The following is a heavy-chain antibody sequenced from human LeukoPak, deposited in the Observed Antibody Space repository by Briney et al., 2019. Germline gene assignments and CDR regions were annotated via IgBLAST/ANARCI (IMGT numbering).Heavy chain of an antibody. V-gene: IGHV3-30*18. CDR1: GFTFSDYG. CDR3: AKDGPLPYTSTSFGRHFLEY. D-gene: IGHD6-13*01. CDR2: ISHDGSSQ. J-gene: IGHJ4*02. Sequence: HPGGSLRLSCAASGFTFSDYGMRWARLAPGKGLEWVAHISHDGSSQNYADSVQGRFTISRDNSKNPVDLQMNSLRAEDTAVYYCAKDGPLPYTSTSFGRHFLEYWGQGTLVTVSS.